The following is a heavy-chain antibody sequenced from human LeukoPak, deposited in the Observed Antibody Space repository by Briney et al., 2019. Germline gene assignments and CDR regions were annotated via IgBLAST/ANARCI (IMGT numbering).Heavy chain of an antibody. V-gene: IGHV1-46*01. J-gene: IGHJ6*02. CDR2: INPSGGST. D-gene: IGHD6-19*01. CDR1: GYTFTSYY. Sequence: ASVKVSCKASGYTFTSYYMHWVRQAPGQGLEWMGIINPSGGSTSYAQKFQGRVTMTRDTSTSTVYMELSSLRSEDTAVYYCARASYSSGWYYYYYGMDVWGQGATVTASS. CDR3: ARASYSSGWYYYYYGMDV.